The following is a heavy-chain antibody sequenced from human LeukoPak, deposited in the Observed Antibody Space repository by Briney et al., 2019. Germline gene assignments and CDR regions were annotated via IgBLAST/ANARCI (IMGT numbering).Heavy chain of an antibody. CDR1: GYTFTGYY. CDR3: ARVSDIQLERTHYYYYYMDV. CDR2: INPNSGGT. Sequence: GASVKVSCKASGYTFTGYYMHWVRQAPGQGLEWMGWINPNSGGTNYAQKFQGRVTMTRDTSISTAYMELSRLRSDDTAVYYCARVSDIQLERTHYYYYYMDVWGKGTTVTISS. J-gene: IGHJ6*03. V-gene: IGHV1-2*02. D-gene: IGHD1-1*01.